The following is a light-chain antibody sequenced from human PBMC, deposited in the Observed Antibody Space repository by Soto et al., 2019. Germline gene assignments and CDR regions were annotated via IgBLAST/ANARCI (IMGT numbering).Light chain of an antibody. CDR2: WAS. J-gene: IGKJ5*01. V-gene: IGKV4-1*01. Sequence: DIVMTPSPDSLAVSLGERATINCKSSQSVLYSPNNKNYLTWYQQKPGQPPKLLIYWASTRESGVPDRFSGSGSGTDFTLTISSLQSGDFAVYYCQQYHNWPITFGQGTRLEIK. CDR3: QQYHNWPIT. CDR1: QSVLYSPNNKNY.